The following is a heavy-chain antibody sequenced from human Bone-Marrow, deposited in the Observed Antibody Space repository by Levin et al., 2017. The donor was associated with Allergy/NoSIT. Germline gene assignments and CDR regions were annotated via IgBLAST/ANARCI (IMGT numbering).Heavy chain of an antibody. D-gene: IGHD3-16*01. CDR2: ISYHGTNE. J-gene: IGHJ4*02. V-gene: IGHV3-30*18. CDR1: GFNFNSYG. Sequence: PGGSLRLSCAASGFNFNSYGMHWVRQAPGKGLEWVAVISYHGTNEYYADSVKGRFSISRDNSKNTLYLQMNRLRAEDTAIYYCAKGGGLRGRAQGVMDYWGQGTLVTVSS. CDR3: AKGGGLRGRAQGVMDY.